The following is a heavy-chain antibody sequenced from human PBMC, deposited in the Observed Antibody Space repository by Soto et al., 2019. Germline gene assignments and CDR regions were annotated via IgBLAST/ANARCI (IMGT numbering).Heavy chain of an antibody. D-gene: IGHD2-21*02. CDR2: INPNSGGT. J-gene: IGHJ6*01. V-gene: IGHV1-2*04. CDR1: GYTFSDYY. Sequence: SVKVSCKASGYTFSDYYMYWVRQAPGQGLEWMGWINPNSGGTNYAQKFQGWVTMTRDTSISTAYMELSRLKSDDTAVYYCAISLVVVTATDVNGMDVWGQGXTVTVSA. CDR3: AISLVVVTATDVNGMDV.